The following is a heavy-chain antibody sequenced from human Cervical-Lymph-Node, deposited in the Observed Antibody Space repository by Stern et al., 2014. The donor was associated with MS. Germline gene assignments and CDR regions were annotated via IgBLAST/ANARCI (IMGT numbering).Heavy chain of an antibody. CDR1: GFALTTSGVG. J-gene: IGHJ2*01. V-gene: IGHV2-5*02. CDR3: AHTYNQLNFWYFDL. D-gene: IGHD5-24*01. Sequence: QVTLRESGPTLVKPTQTLTLTCTFSGFALTTSGVGVGWIRQPPGKALEWLGIVYWADDSRYSPSLKSRLTITQDISKNQVVLTMTNMDPVDTATYYCAHTYNQLNFWYFDLWGRGTLVTVSS. CDR2: VYWADDS.